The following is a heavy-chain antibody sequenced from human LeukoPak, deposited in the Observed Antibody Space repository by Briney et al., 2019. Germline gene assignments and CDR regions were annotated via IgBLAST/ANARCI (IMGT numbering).Heavy chain of an antibody. CDR3: VRSLTIAVAGTDL. J-gene: IGHJ5*02. Sequence: PGGSQTLSCSVSGFTFKSYEMNWVRLAPGKGLEWIAYISSGGTTIFYADSVKGRFTVSRDNVKSLLYLQMNSLRANDTATYYCVRSLTIAVAGTDLWGQGTVVTVS. CDR1: GFTFKSYE. D-gene: IGHD6-19*01. CDR2: ISSGGTTI. V-gene: IGHV3-48*03.